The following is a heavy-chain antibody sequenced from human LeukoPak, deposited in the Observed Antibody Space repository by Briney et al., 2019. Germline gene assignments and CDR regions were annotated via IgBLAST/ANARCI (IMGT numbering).Heavy chain of an antibody. CDR2: VYHSGST. D-gene: IGHD6-13*01. Sequence: SETLSLTCTVSGGSISSSSYYWGWLRQPPGKGLEWIGYVYHSGSTNYNPSLKSRVSISVDTSKNQFSLKLSSVTAADTGVYYCARDEGSVGSSWYVFDYWGQGTLVTVSS. CDR1: GGSISSSSYY. J-gene: IGHJ4*02. CDR3: ARDEGSVGSSWYVFDY. V-gene: IGHV4-61*01.